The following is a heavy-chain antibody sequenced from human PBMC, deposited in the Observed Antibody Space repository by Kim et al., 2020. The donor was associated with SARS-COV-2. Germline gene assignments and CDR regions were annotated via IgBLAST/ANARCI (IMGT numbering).Heavy chain of an antibody. V-gene: IGHV4-34*01. D-gene: IGHD3-10*01. CDR1: GGSFSGYY. J-gene: IGHJ5*02. Sequence: SETLSLTCAVYGGSFSGYYWSWIRQPPGKGLEWIGEINHSGRTNYNPSLKSRVTISVDTSKNQFSLKLSSVTAADTAVYYCARVPPYYYGSGSYNRGNWFDPWGQGTLVTVSS. CDR2: INHSGRT. CDR3: ARVPPYYYGSGSYNRGNWFDP.